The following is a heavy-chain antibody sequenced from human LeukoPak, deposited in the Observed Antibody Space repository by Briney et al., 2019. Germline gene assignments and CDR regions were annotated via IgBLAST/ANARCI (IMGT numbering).Heavy chain of an antibody. D-gene: IGHD3-3*01. CDR3: AKYDIWSAYYMDV. J-gene: IGHJ6*03. V-gene: IGHV1-24*01. CDR2: FDPEDGET. CDR1: GYTLTELS. Sequence: ASVKVSCRVSGYTLTELSMHWVRQAPGKGLEWMGGFDPEDGETIYAQKFQGRVTMTEDTSTDTAYMELSSLRSEDTAVYYCAKYDIWSAYYMDVWGKGTTVTVSS.